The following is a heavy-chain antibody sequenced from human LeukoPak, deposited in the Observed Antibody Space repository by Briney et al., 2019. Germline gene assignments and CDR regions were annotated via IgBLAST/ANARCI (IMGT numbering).Heavy chain of an antibody. CDR2: ISYDGSNK. V-gene: IGHV3-30*18. D-gene: IGHD6-19*01. CDR1: GFTFSSYG. CDR3: AKTYSSGWSPGDY. Sequence: PGGSLRLSCAASGFTFSSYGMHWVRQAPGKGLEWVAVISYDGSNKYYADSVKGRFTISRDNSKNTLYLQMNSLRDEDTAVYYCAKTYSSGWSPGDYWGQGTLVTVSS. J-gene: IGHJ4*02.